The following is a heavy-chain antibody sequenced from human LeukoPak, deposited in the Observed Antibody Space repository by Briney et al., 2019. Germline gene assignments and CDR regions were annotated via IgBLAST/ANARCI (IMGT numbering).Heavy chain of an antibody. J-gene: IGHJ5*02. D-gene: IGHD6-19*01. CDR3: AKDAGYSSGWYGYNWFDP. V-gene: IGHV3-23*01. CDR1: GFTFSSYA. CDR2: ISGSGGST. Sequence: PGGSLRLSCAASGFTFSSYAMSWVRQAPGKGLEWVSAISGSGGSTYYADSVKGRFTISRDNSKNTLYLQMNSLRAEDTAVHYCAKDAGYSSGWYGYNWFDPWGQGTLVTVSS.